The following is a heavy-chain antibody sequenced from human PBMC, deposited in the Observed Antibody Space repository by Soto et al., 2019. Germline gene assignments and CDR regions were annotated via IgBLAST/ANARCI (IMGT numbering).Heavy chain of an antibody. D-gene: IGHD7-27*01. V-gene: IGHV3-21*01. CDR2: ISSSSSYI. CDR3: GRDASDWGDAFDI. CDR1: GFTFSSYS. Sequence: EVQLVESGGGLVKPGGSLRLSCAASGFTFSSYSMNWVRQAPGKGLEWVSSISSSSSYIYYADSVKGRFTISRDNAKNSLYLQMNSLRAEDTGVYYCGRDASDWGDAFDIWGQGTMVTVSS. J-gene: IGHJ3*02.